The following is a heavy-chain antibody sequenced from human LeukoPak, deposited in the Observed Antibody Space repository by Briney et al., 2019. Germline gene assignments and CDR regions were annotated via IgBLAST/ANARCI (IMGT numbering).Heavy chain of an antibody. CDR3: ARAQYYYDSSGRNWFDP. CDR2: IYTSGST. J-gene: IGHJ5*02. CDR1: GGSISSYY. Sequence: PSETLSLTCTVSGGSISSYYWSWIRQPAGKGLEWIGRIYTSGSTNYNPSPKSRVTMSVDTSKNQFSLKLSSVTAADTAVYYCARAQYYYDSSGRNWFDPWGQGTLVTVSS. V-gene: IGHV4-4*07. D-gene: IGHD3-22*01.